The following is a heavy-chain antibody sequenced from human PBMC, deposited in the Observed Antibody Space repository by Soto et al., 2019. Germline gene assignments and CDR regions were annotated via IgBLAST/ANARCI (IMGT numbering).Heavy chain of an antibody. J-gene: IGHJ5*02. Sequence: QVQLVQSGAEVKKHGASVKVSCKTSGYTFTSYGISWVRQAPGQGLEWMGWISAYNGNTNYAQKLQGRVTMTTDTSTSRAYMELRSLSSDDTAVYYCARLRDILTCHGAYSLVPFDPWGQGTLVTVSS. V-gene: IGHV1-18*01. CDR1: GYTFTSYG. CDR2: ISAYNGNT. D-gene: IGHD3-9*01. CDR3: ARLRDILTCHGAYSLVPFDP.